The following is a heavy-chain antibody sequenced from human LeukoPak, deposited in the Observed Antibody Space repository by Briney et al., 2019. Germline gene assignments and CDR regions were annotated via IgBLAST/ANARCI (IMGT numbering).Heavy chain of an antibody. CDR2: IYTSGST. J-gene: IGHJ3*02. D-gene: IGHD6-19*01. CDR1: GGSISSYY. Sequence: SETLSLTCTVSGGSISSYYWSWIRQPAGKGLEWIGRIYTSGSTNYNPSLKSRVTMSVDTSKNQFSLKLSSVAAADTAVYYCARGPQAVAAAWGAFDIWGQGTMVTVSS. CDR3: ARGPQAVAAAWGAFDI. V-gene: IGHV4-4*07.